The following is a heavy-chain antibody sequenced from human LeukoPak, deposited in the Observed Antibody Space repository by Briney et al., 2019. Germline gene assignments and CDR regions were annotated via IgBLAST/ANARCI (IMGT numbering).Heavy chain of an antibody. CDR3: ARVGKRVLRYFDWLSASDY. CDR2: IYYSGST. D-gene: IGHD3-9*01. J-gene: IGHJ4*02. Sequence: SETLSLTCTVSGGSIGSHYWSWIRQPPGKGLEWIGYIYYSGSTNYNPSLKSRVTISVDTSKNQFSLKLSSVTAADTAVYYCARVGKRVLRYFDWLSASDYWGQGTLVTVSS. V-gene: IGHV4-59*11. CDR1: GGSIGSHY.